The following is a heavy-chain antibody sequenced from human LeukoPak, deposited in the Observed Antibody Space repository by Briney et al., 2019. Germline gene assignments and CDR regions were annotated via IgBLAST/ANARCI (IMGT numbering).Heavy chain of an antibody. CDR2: ISRSGVAT. Sequence: GGTLRLSCAASGFTFTSFAMSWVRQAPGKGLEWVSTISRSGVATYYANSVKGRFTISRDNSKNTVHLQMNSLRVEDTAIYFCAGAYSAYDPFDYWGQGILVTVSS. J-gene: IGHJ4*02. CDR3: AGAYSAYDPFDY. V-gene: IGHV3-23*01. D-gene: IGHD5-12*01. CDR1: GFTFTSFA.